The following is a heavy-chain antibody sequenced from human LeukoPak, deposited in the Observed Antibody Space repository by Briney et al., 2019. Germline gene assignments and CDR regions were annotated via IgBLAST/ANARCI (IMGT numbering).Heavy chain of an antibody. CDR2: IIPIFGTA. D-gene: IGHD2-2*01. CDR1: GGTFSSYA. CDR3: AGRYCSSTSCLQAEYFQH. J-gene: IGHJ1*01. Sequence: ASVKVSCKASGGTFSSYAISWVRQAPGQGLEWMGGIIPIFGTANYAQKSQGRVTITAEESTSTAYMELSSLRSEDTAVYYCAGRYCSSTSCLQAEYFQHWGQGTLVTVSS. V-gene: IGHV1-69*01.